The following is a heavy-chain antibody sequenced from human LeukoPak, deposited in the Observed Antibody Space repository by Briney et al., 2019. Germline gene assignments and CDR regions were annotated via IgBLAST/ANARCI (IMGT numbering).Heavy chain of an antibody. D-gene: IGHD5-24*01. CDR2: IYTSGST. J-gene: IGHJ4*02. CDR1: GGSISSYY. V-gene: IGHV4-4*09. Sequence: SETLSLTCTVSGGSISSYYWSWIRQPPGKGLEWIGYIYTSGSTNYNPALKSRVTISVDTSKNQFSLKLSSVTAADTAVYYCASLASRDGYNNFDYWGQGTLVTVSS. CDR3: ASLASRDGYNNFDY.